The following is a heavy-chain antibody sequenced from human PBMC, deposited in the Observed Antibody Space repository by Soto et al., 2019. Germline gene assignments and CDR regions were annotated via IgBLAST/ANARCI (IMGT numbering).Heavy chain of an antibody. CDR3: ARVWVGTTFAYYYGMDV. V-gene: IGHV1-69*13. J-gene: IGHJ6*02. D-gene: IGHD1-1*01. Sequence: SVKVSCKASGGTFSSYAISWVRQAPGQGLEWMGGIIPIYGTANYAQKFQGRVTMTADESTSTAYMELRSLRSDDTAVYYCARVWVGTTFAYYYGMDVWGQGTTVTVSS. CDR2: IIPIYGTA. CDR1: GGTFSSYA.